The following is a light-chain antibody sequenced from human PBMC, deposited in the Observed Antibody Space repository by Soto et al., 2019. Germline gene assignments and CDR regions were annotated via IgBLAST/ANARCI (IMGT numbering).Light chain of an antibody. J-gene: IGKJ2*01. Sequence: EIVLTQSPGTLSLSPGESATLSCRASQSVNSRFLAWYQHKPGQAPRLLIYAASTRATSIPDRFSGSASGTDFTLTISRLEPEDLAVYYCQQYGDSPPNTFGQGTKLEIK. CDR1: QSVNSRF. V-gene: IGKV3-20*01. CDR3: QQYGDSPPNT. CDR2: AAS.